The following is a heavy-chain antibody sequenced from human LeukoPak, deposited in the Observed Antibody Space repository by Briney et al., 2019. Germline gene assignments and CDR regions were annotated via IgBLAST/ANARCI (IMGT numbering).Heavy chain of an antibody. CDR1: GGSISSYY. D-gene: IGHD3-22*01. CDR2: IYYSGST. V-gene: IGHV4-59*12. Sequence: SETLSLTCTVSGGSISSYYWSWIRQPPGKGLEWIGYIYYSGSTKYNPSLKSRVTISIDTSKNQFSLKLSSVTAADTAVYYCAREGYDSRGYRTGSDYWGQGTLVTVSS. CDR3: AREGYDSRGYRTGSDY. J-gene: IGHJ4*02.